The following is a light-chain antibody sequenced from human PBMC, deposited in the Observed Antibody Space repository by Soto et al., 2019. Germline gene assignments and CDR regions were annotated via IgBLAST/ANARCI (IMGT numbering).Light chain of an antibody. CDR3: QQYNSYSPT. Sequence: DIQMTQSPSSLSASVGDTVTITCRASQSVSTWLAWYQQRAGKAPKLLIYDASSLESGDPSRFRGFGSGTELTLTISSLQPEDSATYYCQQYNSYSPTFGQGTKVEV. CDR2: DAS. CDR1: QSVSTW. J-gene: IGKJ1*01. V-gene: IGKV1-5*01.